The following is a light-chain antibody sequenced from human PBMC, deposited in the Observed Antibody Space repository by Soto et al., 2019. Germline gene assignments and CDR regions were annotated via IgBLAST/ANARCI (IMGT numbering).Light chain of an antibody. CDR2: GTS. Sequence: EIVLTQSPGTLSLSPGERATLSCRASQSVSSSYLAWYQQKPGQAPRLLIYGTSTRATGVPARFSGSGSGTEFTLTIRDLQSEDFAVYYCQQYNDWPPLTFGGGTKVDIK. CDR1: QSVSSSY. CDR3: QQYNDWPPLT. J-gene: IGKJ4*01. V-gene: IGKV3-15*01.